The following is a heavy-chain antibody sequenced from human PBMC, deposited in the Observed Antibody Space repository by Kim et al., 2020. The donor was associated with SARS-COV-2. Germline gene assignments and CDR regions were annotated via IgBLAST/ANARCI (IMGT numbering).Heavy chain of an antibody. Sequence: YNPSLKSRVTMSVDTSKNQFSLKLSSGTAADTAVYYCASSVAGPHNWFDPWGQGTLVTVSS. V-gene: IGHV4-4*06. J-gene: IGHJ5*02. D-gene: IGHD6-19*01. CDR3: ASSVAGPHNWFDP.